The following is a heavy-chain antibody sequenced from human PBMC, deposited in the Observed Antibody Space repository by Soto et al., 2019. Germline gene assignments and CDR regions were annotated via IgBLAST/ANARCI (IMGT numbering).Heavy chain of an antibody. J-gene: IGHJ4*02. D-gene: IGHD6-19*01. Sequence: QVQLVQSGAELKTPGSSVKVSCKTSGGTFDNSGFNWVRQAPGQGLEWMGRIIPLFGTPKYAQRFQGRVTITADASTATAFMELSNLRSEDTAVYFCATDWGGGWDEGLGNWGQGTLVSVSS. CDR2: IIPLFGTP. CDR3: ATDWGGGWDEGLGN. V-gene: IGHV1-69*18. CDR1: GGTFDNSG.